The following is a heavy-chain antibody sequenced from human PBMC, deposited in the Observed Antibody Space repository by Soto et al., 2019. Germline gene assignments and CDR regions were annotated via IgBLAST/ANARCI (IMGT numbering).Heavy chain of an antibody. V-gene: IGHV2-5*02. CDR2: IYWDDDK. CDR1: GFSLTTSGVG. CDR3: AHRVLRAVFGLVTTTAIYFDF. D-gene: IGHD3-3*01. Sequence: QITLNESGPTVVNPTETLTLTCTFSGFSLTTSGVGVGWVRQSPGKAPEGLAFIYWDDDKRYSTSLKSRLTITKDTSKNQVVLTRANVDPADTATYYCAHRVLRAVFGLVTTTAIYFDFWGQGTPVVVSS. J-gene: IGHJ4*02.